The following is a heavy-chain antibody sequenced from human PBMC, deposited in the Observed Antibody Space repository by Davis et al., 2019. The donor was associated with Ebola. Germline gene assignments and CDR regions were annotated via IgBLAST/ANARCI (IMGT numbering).Heavy chain of an antibody. V-gene: IGHV3-53*05. Sequence: PGGSLRLSCAASGFTVRTTHMSWVRQAPGKGLEWVSGIYGGDTHYADSVKGRFTISRDNSKNTLYLQMSSLRAEDTAVYYCVKSVVIILDYGMDVWGQGTTVTVSS. CDR3: VKSVVIILDYGMDV. J-gene: IGHJ6*02. CDR2: IYGGDT. CDR1: GFTVRTTH. D-gene: IGHD3-22*01.